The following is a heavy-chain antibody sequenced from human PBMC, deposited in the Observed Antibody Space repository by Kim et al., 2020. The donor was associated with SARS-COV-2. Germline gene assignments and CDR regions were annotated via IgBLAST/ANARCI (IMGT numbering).Heavy chain of an antibody. CDR2: INSDESTT. CDR1: GFTFSNYW. Sequence: GGSLRLSCAASGFTFSNYWMHWVRQAPGKGLVWVSRINSDESTTNYADFVKGRFSISRDNAKNTLYLQMNSLSAEDTAVYYCARDRRGSGFTWPDYWGQG. J-gene: IGHJ4*02. CDR3: ARDRRGSGFTWPDY. V-gene: IGHV3-74*01. D-gene: IGHD6-19*01.